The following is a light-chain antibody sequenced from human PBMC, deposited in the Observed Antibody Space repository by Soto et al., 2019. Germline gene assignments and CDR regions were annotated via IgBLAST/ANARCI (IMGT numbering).Light chain of an antibody. V-gene: IGLV1-44*01. J-gene: IGLJ1*01. Sequence: QSVLTQPPSASGTPGQRVTISCSGGNSNIGSNTVNWYQQLPGTAPKLLIYNNNQRPSGVPDRFSGSKSGTSASLAISGLQSEDEADYYCATWDDSLNGYVFGTGTKVTVL. CDR2: NNN. CDR3: ATWDDSLNGYV. CDR1: NSNIGSNT.